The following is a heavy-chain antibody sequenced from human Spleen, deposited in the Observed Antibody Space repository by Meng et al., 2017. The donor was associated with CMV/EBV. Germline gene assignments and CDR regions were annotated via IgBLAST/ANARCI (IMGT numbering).Heavy chain of an antibody. Sequence: FSDYAVSWVRQAPGQGLEWMGGFIPVFGTPEYAQNFQGRVTITTDESTSTSYMELSSLRSEDTAVYFCARGPKVTFGGVTIWPLEYWGQGTLVTVSS. CDR2: FIPVFGTP. CDR3: ARGPKVTFGGVTIWPLEY. J-gene: IGHJ1*01. D-gene: IGHD3-16*01. V-gene: IGHV1-69*05. CDR1: FSDYA.